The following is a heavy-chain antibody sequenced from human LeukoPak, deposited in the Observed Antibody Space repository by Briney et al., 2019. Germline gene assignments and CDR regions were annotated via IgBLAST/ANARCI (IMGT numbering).Heavy chain of an antibody. V-gene: IGHV7-4-1*02. D-gene: IGHD6-13*01. Sequence: ASVKVSCKASGYTFTGYYMHWVRQAPGQGLEWMGWINTNTGNPTYAQGFTGRFVFSLDTSVSTAYLQISSLKAEDTAVYYCAREGRGSSWYAFDIWGQGTTVTVSS. CDR1: GYTFTGYY. CDR2: INTNTGNP. J-gene: IGHJ3*02. CDR3: AREGRGSSWYAFDI.